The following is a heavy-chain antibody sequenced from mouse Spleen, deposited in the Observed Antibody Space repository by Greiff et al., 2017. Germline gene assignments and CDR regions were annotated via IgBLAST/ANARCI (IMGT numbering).Heavy chain of an antibody. CDR3: ARSYYDYDEGLYWYFDV. CDR2: IYPGDGDT. V-gene: IGHV1-82*01. D-gene: IGHD2-4*01. J-gene: IGHJ1*03. Sequence: QVQLKQSGPELVKPGASVKISCKASGYAFSSSWMNWVKQRPGKGLEWIGRIYPGDGDTNYNGKFKGKATLTADKSSSTAYMQLSSLTSEDSAVYFCARSYYDYDEGLYWYFDVWGTGTTVTVSS. CDR1: GYAFSSSW.